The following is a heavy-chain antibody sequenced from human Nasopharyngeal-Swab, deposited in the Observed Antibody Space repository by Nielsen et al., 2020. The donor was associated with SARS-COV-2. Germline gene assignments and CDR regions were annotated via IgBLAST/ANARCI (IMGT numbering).Heavy chain of an antibody. V-gene: IGHV3-23*03. J-gene: IGHJ4*02. CDR2: IYSGGSST. Sequence: GGSLRLSCAASGFTFSSYGMSWVRQAPGKGLEWVSAIYSGGSSTYYADSVKGRFTISRDNSKNTLYLQMNSLRAEDTAVYYCAKGLSGYCSGGSCYPDYWGQGTLVTVSS. CDR3: AKGLSGYCSGGSCYPDY. D-gene: IGHD2-15*01. CDR1: GFTFSSYG.